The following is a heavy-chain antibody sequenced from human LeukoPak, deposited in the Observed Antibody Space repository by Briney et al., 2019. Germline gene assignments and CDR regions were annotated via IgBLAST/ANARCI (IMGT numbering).Heavy chain of an antibody. V-gene: IGHV1-18*01. D-gene: IGHD6-13*01. CDR2: ISAYNGNT. Sequence: EASVKVSCKASGYTFTSYGIFWVRQAPGQGLEWMGWISAYNGNTNYAQKLQGRVTMTTDTSTSTAYMELRSLRSDDTAVYYCARDPNQGRGSSRQKPNWFDPWGQGTLVTVSS. J-gene: IGHJ5*02. CDR3: ARDPNQGRGSSRQKPNWFDP. CDR1: GYTFTSYG.